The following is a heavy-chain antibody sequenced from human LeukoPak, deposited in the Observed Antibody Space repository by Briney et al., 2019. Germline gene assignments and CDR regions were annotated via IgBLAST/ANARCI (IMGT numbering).Heavy chain of an antibody. D-gene: IGHD3-22*01. V-gene: IGHV4-59*01. Sequence: SETLSLTCTVSGGSISSYYWSWIRQPPGKGLEWIGYIYYSGSTNYNLSLKSRVTISVDTSKNQFSLKLSSVTAADTAVYYCASLSYDSSGYYYYYWGQGTLVTVSS. CDR2: IYYSGST. CDR3: ASLSYDSSGYYYYY. J-gene: IGHJ4*02. CDR1: GGSISSYY.